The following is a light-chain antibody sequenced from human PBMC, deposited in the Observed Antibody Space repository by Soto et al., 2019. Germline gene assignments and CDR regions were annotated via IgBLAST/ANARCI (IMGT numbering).Light chain of an antibody. CDR2: GAS. J-gene: IGKJ1*01. V-gene: IGKV3-20*01. CDR1: QSVSSSY. CDR3: QQYGSSSWT. Sequence: EIVLTQSPGTLSLSPGERATLSCRASQSVSSSYLAWYQQKLGQAPRLLIYGASSRATGIPDRFSGSGSGTDFTLTISRLEPEDFAVYYFQQYGSSSWTFGQGTKVDIK.